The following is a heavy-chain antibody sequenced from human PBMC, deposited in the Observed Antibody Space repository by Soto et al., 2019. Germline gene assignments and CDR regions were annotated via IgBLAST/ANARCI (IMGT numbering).Heavy chain of an antibody. CDR3: AREWTSFDY. Sequence: SETLSLTSNVSGGSISTYYWSWIRQPPGKGLEWIGYIHYSGSTRYNPSLESRVTTSVDTSKNQLSLKLSSVAAADAVVYFCAREWTSFDYWGQGTVVTVSS. V-gene: IGHV4-59*01. J-gene: IGHJ4*02. D-gene: IGHD5-12*01. CDR1: GGSISTYY. CDR2: IHYSGST.